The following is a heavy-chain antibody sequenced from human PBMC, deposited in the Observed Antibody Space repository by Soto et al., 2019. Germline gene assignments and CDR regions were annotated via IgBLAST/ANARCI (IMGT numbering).Heavy chain of an antibody. D-gene: IGHD6-19*01. V-gene: IGHV1-69*13. CDR1: GGTFSSYA. Sequence: SVKVSCKASGGTFSSYAISWVRQAPGQGLEWMGGIIPIFGTANYAQKFQGRVTITADESTSTAYMELSSLRSEDTAVYYCARYYRGIAVAKNWFEPWGQGTLVTVSS. J-gene: IGHJ5*02. CDR3: ARYYRGIAVAKNWFEP. CDR2: IIPIFGTA.